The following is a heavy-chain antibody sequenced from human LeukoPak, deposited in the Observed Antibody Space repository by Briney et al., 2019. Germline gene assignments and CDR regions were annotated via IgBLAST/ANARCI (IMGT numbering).Heavy chain of an antibody. D-gene: IGHD3-10*01. CDR2: IYHSGST. J-gene: IGHJ1*01. Sequence: WVRQMPGKGLEWIGYIYHSGSTYYNPSLKSRVTISVDRSKNQFSLKLSSVTAADTAVYYCARSAGSGYFQHWGQGTLVTVSS. V-gene: IGHV4-30-2*01. CDR3: ARSAGSGYFQH.